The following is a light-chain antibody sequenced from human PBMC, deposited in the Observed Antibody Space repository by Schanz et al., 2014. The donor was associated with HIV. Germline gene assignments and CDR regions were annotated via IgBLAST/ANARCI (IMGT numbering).Light chain of an antibody. J-gene: IGKJ1*01. Sequence: EILLTQSPGTLYLSPGERATLSCRASESVSRSYLAWYQQKPGQAPRLLIYGASNRATGIPDRFSGSESGTDFTLTISSVEPEDYAMYYCQQYGSSPWTFGQGTRVDVK. CDR2: GAS. V-gene: IGKV3-20*01. CDR3: QQYGSSPWT. CDR1: ESVSRSY.